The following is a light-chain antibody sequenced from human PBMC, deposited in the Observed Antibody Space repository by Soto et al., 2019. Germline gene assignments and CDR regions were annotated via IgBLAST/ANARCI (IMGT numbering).Light chain of an antibody. CDR2: GAS. CDR1: QTTSGKY. Sequence: EIVLTHSPGTLSLSPGESATLSCRTSQTTSGKYLAWYQQRPGLAPRLLVYGASRRATGIPDRFRGSGSGTEFTLTISGLEPEDFAVYFCQHYGSSPPVTFGQGTRLEIK. J-gene: IGKJ5*01. CDR3: QHYGSSPPVT. V-gene: IGKV3-20*01.